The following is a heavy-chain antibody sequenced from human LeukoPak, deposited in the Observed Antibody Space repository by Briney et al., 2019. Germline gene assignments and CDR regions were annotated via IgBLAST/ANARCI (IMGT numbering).Heavy chain of an antibody. J-gene: IGHJ6*03. CDR3: ARLTSMVRGSLLYYYYMDV. Sequence: GGSLRLSCAASGFTFSSYWMSWVRQAPGKGLEWVANIKQDGSEKYYVDSVKGRFTISRDNAKNSLYLQMNSLRAEDTAVYYCARLTSMVRGSLLYYYYMDVWGKGTTVTISS. D-gene: IGHD3-10*01. CDR2: IKQDGSEK. CDR1: GFTFSSYW. V-gene: IGHV3-7*01.